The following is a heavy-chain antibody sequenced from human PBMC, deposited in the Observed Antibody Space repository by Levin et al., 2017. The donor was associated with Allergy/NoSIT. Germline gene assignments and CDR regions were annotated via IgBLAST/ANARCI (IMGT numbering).Heavy chain of an antibody. CDR3: ARHRTRYTTSSACDY. CDR2: IYYSGST. V-gene: IGHV4-59*08. Sequence: GSLRLSCTVSGGSISSYYWSWIRQPPGKGLEWIGYIYYSGSTNYNPSLKSRVTISVDTSKNQFSLKLSSVTAADTAVYYCARHRTRYTTSSACDYWGQGTLVTVSS. CDR1: GGSISSYY. J-gene: IGHJ4*02. D-gene: IGHD6-6*01.